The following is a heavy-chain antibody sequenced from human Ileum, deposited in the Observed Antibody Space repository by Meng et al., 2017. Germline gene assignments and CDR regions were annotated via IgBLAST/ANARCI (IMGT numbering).Heavy chain of an antibody. J-gene: IGHJ3*01. CDR2: MNPKVGQI. CDR1: GYTFTDYD. CDR3: ARYHPGLRRAFDV. D-gene: IGHD5/OR15-5a*01. Sequence: ASVKVSCKASGYTFTDYDIEWVRQATGQGPQWLGWMNPKVGQIGYAQNFRGRVTMTWDTSINTAYMELSNLRSDDSAIYYCARYHPGLRRAFDVWGQGTVVTVSS. V-gene: IGHV1-8*01.